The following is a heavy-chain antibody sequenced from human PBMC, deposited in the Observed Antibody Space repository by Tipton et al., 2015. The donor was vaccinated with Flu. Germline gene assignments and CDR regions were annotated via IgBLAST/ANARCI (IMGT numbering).Heavy chain of an antibody. Sequence: TLSLTCTVSGGSISSSSHYWGWIRQPPGKGLEWIGSIYHSGSTYYNPSPKSRVTISVDTSKNQFSLKLGSVTAGDTAVYYCARRDCAGGICYSRVYDAFDIWGQGTLFTVSS. CDR1: GGSISSSSHY. CDR3: ARRDCAGGICYSRVYDAFDI. V-gene: IGHV4-39*07. D-gene: IGHD2-8*02. J-gene: IGHJ3*02. CDR2: IYHSGST.